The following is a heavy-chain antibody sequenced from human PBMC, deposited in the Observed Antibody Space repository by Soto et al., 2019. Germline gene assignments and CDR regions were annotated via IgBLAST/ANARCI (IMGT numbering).Heavy chain of an antibody. D-gene: IGHD3-22*01. J-gene: IGHJ6*02. CDR1: GFTFSSYD. V-gene: IGHV3-13*01. Sequence: EVQLVESGGGLVQPGGSLRLSCAASGFTFSSYDMHWVRQATGKGLEWVSAIGTAGDTYYPGSVKGRFTISRENAKNSLCLQMNSLRAGDTAVYYCARGSRYDSSGRYGMDVWGQGTTVTVSS. CDR3: ARGSRYDSSGRYGMDV. CDR2: IGTAGDT.